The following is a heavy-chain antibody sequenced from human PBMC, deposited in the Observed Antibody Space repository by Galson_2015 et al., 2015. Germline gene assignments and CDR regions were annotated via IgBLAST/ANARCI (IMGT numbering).Heavy chain of an antibody. Sequence: SLRLSCAASGFTFSSYGMHWVRQAPGKGLEWVAVISYDGSNKYYADSVKGRFTISRDNSKNTLYLQMNSLRAEDTAVYYCAREILGYCSSTSCYPHPGYGRDVWGQGTTVTVSS. CDR1: GFTFSSYG. J-gene: IGHJ6*02. CDR2: ISYDGSNK. CDR3: AREILGYCSSTSCYPHPGYGRDV. D-gene: IGHD2-2*01. V-gene: IGHV3-30*03.